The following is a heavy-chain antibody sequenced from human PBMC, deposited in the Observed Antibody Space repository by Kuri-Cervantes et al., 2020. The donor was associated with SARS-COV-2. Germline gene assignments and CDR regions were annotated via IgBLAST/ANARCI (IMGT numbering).Heavy chain of an antibody. J-gene: IGHJ5*02. Sequence: GSLRLSCTVSGGSISSSSYYWGWIRQPPGKGLEWIGYIYYSGSTNYNPSLKSRVTISVDTSKNQFSLKLSSVTAADTAVYYCARQQWLKANWFDPWGQGTLVTVSS. D-gene: IGHD6-19*01. CDR2: IYYSGST. V-gene: IGHV4-61*05. CDR3: ARQQWLKANWFDP. CDR1: GGSISSSSYY.